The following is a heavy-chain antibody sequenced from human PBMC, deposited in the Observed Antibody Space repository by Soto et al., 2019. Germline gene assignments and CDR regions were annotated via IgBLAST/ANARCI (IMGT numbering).Heavy chain of an antibody. Sequence: AGGSLRLSCAASGFTFDDYAMHWVRQAPGKGLEWVSGISWNSGSIGYADSVKGRFTISRDNAKNSLYLQMNSLRAEDTALYYCAKDIEYSSSWPRFDYWGQGTLVTVSS. CDR1: GFTFDDYA. V-gene: IGHV3-9*01. D-gene: IGHD6-13*01. CDR3: AKDIEYSSSWPRFDY. CDR2: ISWNSGSI. J-gene: IGHJ4*02.